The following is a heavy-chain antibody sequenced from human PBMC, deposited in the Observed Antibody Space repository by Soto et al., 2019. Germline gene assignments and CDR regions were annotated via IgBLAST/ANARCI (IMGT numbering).Heavy chain of an antibody. D-gene: IGHD3-10*01. V-gene: IGHV5-51*01. CDR1: GYSFTSYW. CDR3: AGGGVRGVITRTRDYYGMDV. CDR2: IYPGDSDT. J-gene: IGHJ6*02. Sequence: GGSLKISCKGSGYSFTSYWIGWVRQMPGKGLECMGIIYPGDSDTRYSPSFQGQVTISADKSISTAYLQWSSLKASDTAMYFCAGGGVRGVITRTRDYYGMDVWGQGTTVTVSS.